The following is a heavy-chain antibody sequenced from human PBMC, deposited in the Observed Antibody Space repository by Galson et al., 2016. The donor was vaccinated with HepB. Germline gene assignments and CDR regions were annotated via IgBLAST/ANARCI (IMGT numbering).Heavy chain of an antibody. D-gene: IGHD3-9*01. CDR1: GFTFSSYA. CDR3: ARDRRRYFDWFVL. CDR2: ISYDGSNK. J-gene: IGHJ4*02. Sequence: SLRLSCAASGFTFSSYAMHWVRQAPGKGLEWVAVISYDGSNKYYADSVKGRFPISRDNSKNTLYLQMNSPRAEDTAVYYCARDRRRYFDWFVLWGQGTLVTVSS. V-gene: IGHV3-30-3*01.